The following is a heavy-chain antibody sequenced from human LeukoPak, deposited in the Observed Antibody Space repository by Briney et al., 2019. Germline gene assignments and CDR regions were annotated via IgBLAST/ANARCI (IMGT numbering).Heavy chain of an antibody. CDR2: INGDGGSR. CDR1: GFTLNAYW. D-gene: IGHD6-13*01. J-gene: IGHJ4*02. CDR3: ASASSHRTAAGGDY. Sequence: CLRPPRSGPGFTLNAYWIHLVGHAIRKKMVWVSRINGDGGSRNYADSVKGRFTISRDNAKNTLYLQMSSLRVEDTAVYYCASASSHRTAAGGDYWGQGTLVTVST. V-gene: IGHV3-74*01.